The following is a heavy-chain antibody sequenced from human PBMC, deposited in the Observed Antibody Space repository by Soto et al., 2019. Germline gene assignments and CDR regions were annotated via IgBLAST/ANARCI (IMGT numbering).Heavy chain of an antibody. V-gene: IGHV4-30-4*01. D-gene: IGHD3-22*01. Sequence: TSETLSLTCTVSGGSISSGDYYWSWIRQPPGKGLEWIGYIYYSGSTYYNPSLKSRVTISVDTSKNQFSLNLSSVTAADTAVYYCARLGAYYQSLDPWGPGTLVTVSS. CDR2: IYYSGST. CDR1: GGSISSGDYY. CDR3: ARLGAYYQSLDP. J-gene: IGHJ5*02.